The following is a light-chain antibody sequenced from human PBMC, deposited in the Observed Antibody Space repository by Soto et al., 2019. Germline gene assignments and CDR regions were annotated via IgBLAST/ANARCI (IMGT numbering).Light chain of an antibody. V-gene: IGLV2-8*01. CDR2: EVT. CDR1: SSDFGGYNY. CDR3: SSYAGSNSYV. Sequence: QSALTQPPSASGSPGQSVTISCTGTSSDFGGYNYVSWYQQHPGKAPKLSIYEVTKRPSGVPDRFSGSKSGNTASLTVSGLQAEDEADYYCSSYAGSNSYVFGTGTKVTVL. J-gene: IGLJ1*01.